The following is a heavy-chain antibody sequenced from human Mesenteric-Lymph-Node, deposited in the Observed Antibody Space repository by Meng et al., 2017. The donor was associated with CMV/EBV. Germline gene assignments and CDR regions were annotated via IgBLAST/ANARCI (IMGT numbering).Heavy chain of an antibody. Sequence: SDFTFSGYSMNWVRQAQGRGLEWVSSISGGSSYIYYADSVKGRFTISRDNARNSLYLQMNSLRVEDTAVYYCARDYCTTTSCYDLDYWGQGTLVTVSS. CDR1: DFTFSGYS. V-gene: IGHV3-21*01. J-gene: IGHJ4*02. D-gene: IGHD2-2*01. CDR3: ARDYCTTTSCYDLDY. CDR2: ISGGSSYI.